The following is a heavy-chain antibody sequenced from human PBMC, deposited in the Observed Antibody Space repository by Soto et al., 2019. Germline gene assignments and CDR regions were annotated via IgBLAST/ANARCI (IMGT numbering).Heavy chain of an antibody. CDR2: VGKEGNTK. D-gene: IGHD3-3*01. V-gene: IGHV3-33*01. J-gene: IGHJ3*02. CDR1: GFSVSNYG. Sequence: QVQLVESGGGVVQPGPSLRLSCAASGFSVSNYGMHWVRQAPGKGLEWVAVVGKEGNTKHNGGSVKGRFALSRDNSENTLALQMSSVRGEDTAVYYCARGAAWRDEAFDIWGQGPRVTVSS. CDR3: ARGAAWRDEAFDI.